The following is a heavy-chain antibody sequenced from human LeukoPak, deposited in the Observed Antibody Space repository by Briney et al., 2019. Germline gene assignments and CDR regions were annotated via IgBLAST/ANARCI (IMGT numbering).Heavy chain of an antibody. CDR1: GGSFSGYY. Sequence: SETLSLTCAVYGGSFSGYYWSWIRQPPGKGLEWIGEINHSGSTNYNPSLKSRVTISVDKSKNQFSLKLSSVTAADTAVYYCARGFKYYYDRWGQGTLVTVSS. J-gene: IGHJ4*02. V-gene: IGHV4-34*01. CDR3: ARGFKYYYDR. CDR2: INHSGST. D-gene: IGHD3-22*01.